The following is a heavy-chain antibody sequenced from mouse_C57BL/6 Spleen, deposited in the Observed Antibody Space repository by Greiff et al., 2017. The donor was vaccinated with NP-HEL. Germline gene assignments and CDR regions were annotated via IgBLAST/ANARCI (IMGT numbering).Heavy chain of an antibody. D-gene: IGHD2-4*01. Sequence: VQLQQPGAELVMPGASVKLSCKASGYTFTSYWMHWVKQRPGQGLEWIGKIDPSDSYTNYNQKFKGKSTLTVDKSSSTAYMQLSSLTSEDSAVYYCARGDYDWYFDVWGTGTTVTVSS. CDR3: ARGDYDWYFDV. J-gene: IGHJ1*03. V-gene: IGHV1-69*01. CDR1: GYTFTSYW. CDR2: IDPSDSYT.